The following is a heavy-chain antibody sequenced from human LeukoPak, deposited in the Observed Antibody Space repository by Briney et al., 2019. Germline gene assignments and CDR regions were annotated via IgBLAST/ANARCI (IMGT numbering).Heavy chain of an antibody. CDR1: GSSISSYY. CDR3: ARDPQRYSYAV. Sequence: SETLSLTCTVSGSSISSYYWSWIRQPPGKGLEWIGYIYYSGSTNYNPSLKSRVTISVDTSKNQFSLKLSSVTAADTAVYYCARDPQRYSYAVWGQGTTVTVSS. D-gene: IGHD5-18*01. J-gene: IGHJ6*02. V-gene: IGHV4-59*01. CDR2: IYYSGST.